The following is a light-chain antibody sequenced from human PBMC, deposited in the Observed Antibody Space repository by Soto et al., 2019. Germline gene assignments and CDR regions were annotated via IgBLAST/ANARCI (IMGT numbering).Light chain of an antibody. J-gene: IGLJ1*01. CDR2: EVS. CDR3: SSFMSSSTLV. Sequence: QSALTQPPSVSGSPGQSVTISCTGTSSDVGDYKYVSWYQHHPGKAPKALIYEVSNWPSGVSNRFSGSKSGNTAYLTISGLQPDDEADYYCSSFMSSSTLVFGSGTKLTVL. CDR1: SSDVGDYKY. V-gene: IGLV2-14*01.